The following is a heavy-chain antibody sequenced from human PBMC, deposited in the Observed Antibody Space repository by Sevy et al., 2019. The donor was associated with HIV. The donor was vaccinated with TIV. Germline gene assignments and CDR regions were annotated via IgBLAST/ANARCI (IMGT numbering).Heavy chain of an antibody. D-gene: IGHD3-10*01. Sequence: GESLKISCKGSGYSFTTYWVAWVRQMPGKGLEWMGTIYPDDSDTRYSPPFGGQVTISADKSTNTAYLQWSSLKASDTAMYYCAINRGLVESEQYWGQGTLVTVSS. J-gene: IGHJ4*02. CDR2: IYPDDSDT. V-gene: IGHV5-51*01. CDR1: GYSFTTYW. CDR3: AINRGLVESEQY.